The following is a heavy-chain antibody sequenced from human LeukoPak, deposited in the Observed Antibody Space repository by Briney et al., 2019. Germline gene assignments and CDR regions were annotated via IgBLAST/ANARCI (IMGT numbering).Heavy chain of an antibody. D-gene: IGHD3-3*01. Sequence: PSETLPLTCTVSGGSISSYYWSWIRQPAGKGLEWIGRIYTSGSTNYNPSLKSRVTMSVDTSKNQFSLKLSSVTAADTAVYYCARDRAGVFGVVIIDYWGQGTLVTVSS. J-gene: IGHJ4*02. CDR3: ARDRAGVFGVVIIDY. CDR1: GGSISSYY. V-gene: IGHV4-4*07. CDR2: IYTSGST.